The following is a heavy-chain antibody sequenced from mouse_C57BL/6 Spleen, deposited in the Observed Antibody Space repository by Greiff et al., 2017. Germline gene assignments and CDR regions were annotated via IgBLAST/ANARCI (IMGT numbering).Heavy chain of an antibody. CDR1: GFTFSSYA. D-gene: IGHD1-1*01. V-gene: IGHV5-4*01. J-gene: IGHJ4*01. CDR3: ARDLYYYGSSYDYYAMDY. Sequence: DVKLVESGGGLVKPGGSLKLSCAASGFTFSSYAMSWVRQTPEKRLEWVATISDGGSYTYYPDNVKGRFTISRDNAKNNLYLQMSHLKSEDTAMYYCARDLYYYGSSYDYYAMDYWGQGTSVTVSS. CDR2: ISDGGSYT.